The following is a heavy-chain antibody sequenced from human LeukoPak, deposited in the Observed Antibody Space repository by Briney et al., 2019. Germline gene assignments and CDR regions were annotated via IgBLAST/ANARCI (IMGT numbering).Heavy chain of an antibody. Sequence: GGSLRLSCAVSGLSFSRYWMTWGRQAPGKGLEWVANIKEDGSEKYYVDSVKGRFTISRDGAKNSLYPQMNSLRAKDTAVYYCVSGGHMDVWGKGTTVTVSS. D-gene: IGHD3-16*01. J-gene: IGHJ6*03. CDR1: GLSFSRYW. V-gene: IGHV3-7*01. CDR2: IKEDGSEK. CDR3: VSGGHMDV.